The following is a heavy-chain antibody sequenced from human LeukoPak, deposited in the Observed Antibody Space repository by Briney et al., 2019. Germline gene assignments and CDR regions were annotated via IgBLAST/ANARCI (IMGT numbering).Heavy chain of an antibody. V-gene: IGHV3-53*05. D-gene: IGHD3-3*01. J-gene: IGHJ4*02. CDR1: GFTVSSNY. Sequence: LGGSPRLSCAASGFTVSSNYMSWVRQAPGKGLEWVSVIYSGGFTYYADSVKGRFTISRDNSKNTLYVQMNSLRAEDTAVYYCARDPAKFWSGHDYWGQGTLVTVSS. CDR2: IYSGGFT. CDR3: ARDPAKFWSGHDY.